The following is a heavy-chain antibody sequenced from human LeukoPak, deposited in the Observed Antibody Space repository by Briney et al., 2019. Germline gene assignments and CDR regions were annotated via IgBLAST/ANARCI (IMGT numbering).Heavy chain of an antibody. CDR2: IIPIFGTA. CDR3: ARESHVRDYDYFDY. D-gene: IGHD5-12*01. V-gene: IGHV1-69*01. J-gene: IGHJ4*02. CDR1: GGTFSSYA. Sequence: GSSAKVSCKASGGTFSSYAISWVRQAPGQGLEWMGGIIPIFGTANCAQKFQGRVTITADESTSTAYMELSSLRSEDTAVYYCARESHVRDYDYFDYWGQGTLVTVSS.